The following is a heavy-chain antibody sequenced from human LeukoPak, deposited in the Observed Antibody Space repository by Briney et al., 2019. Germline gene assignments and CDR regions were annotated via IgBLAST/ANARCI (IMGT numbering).Heavy chain of an antibody. CDR2: IRNKANSYTT. CDR3: ARDWYSSGWYLGAFDI. D-gene: IGHD6-19*01. CDR1: GFTFSDHY. Sequence: GGSLRLSCAASGFTFSDHYMDWVRQAPGKGLEWVGRIRNKANSYTTEYAASVKGRFTISRDDSKNSLYLQMNSLKTEDTAVYYCARDWYSSGWYLGAFDIWGQGTMVTVSS. V-gene: IGHV3-72*01. J-gene: IGHJ3*02.